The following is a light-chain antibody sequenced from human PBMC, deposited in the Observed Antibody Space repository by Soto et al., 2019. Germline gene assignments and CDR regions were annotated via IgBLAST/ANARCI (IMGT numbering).Light chain of an antibody. CDR2: YDD. CDR3: AAWDDSLNGPL. J-gene: IGLJ2*01. V-gene: IGLV1-36*01. CDR1: TSNVGNNA. Sequence: QSALTQPPSASGTPGQRVTISCSGITSNVGNNAVNWYQQLPGKAPKLLIYYDDLLPSGVSDRFSGSKSGTSASLAISGLQSEDEADYYCAAWDDSLNGPLFGGGTKLTFL.